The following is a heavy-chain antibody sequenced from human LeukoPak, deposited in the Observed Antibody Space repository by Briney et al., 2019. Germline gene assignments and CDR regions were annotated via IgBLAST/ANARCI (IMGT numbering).Heavy chain of an antibody. Sequence: PGGSLRPSCAASGFTFSSYAMTWVRQAPGKGLEWVSTISGSGGSTYYGDSVKGRFTISRDNSKNTLYLQMNSLRAEDTAVYYCAKNGASYDILTYFDYWGQGTLVAVSS. CDR1: GFTFSSYA. V-gene: IGHV3-23*01. CDR3: AKNGASYDILTYFDY. D-gene: IGHD3-9*01. J-gene: IGHJ4*02. CDR2: ISGSGGST.